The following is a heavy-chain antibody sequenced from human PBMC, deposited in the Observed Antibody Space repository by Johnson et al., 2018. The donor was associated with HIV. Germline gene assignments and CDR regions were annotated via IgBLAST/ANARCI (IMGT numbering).Heavy chain of an antibody. CDR3: ARGGVVTAIPHAFDI. CDR1: GFTFNSYG. J-gene: IGHJ3*02. V-gene: IGHV3-30*02. D-gene: IGHD2-21*02. Sequence: QVQLVESGGGVVQPGRSMRLSCAASGFTFNSYGMHWVHQAPGKGLEWVAFIRYDGSNKYYADSVKGRFTISRDNSKNKLYLQMNSLRAEDTAVYYCARGGVVTAIPHAFDIWGQGTMVTVSS. CDR2: IRYDGSNK.